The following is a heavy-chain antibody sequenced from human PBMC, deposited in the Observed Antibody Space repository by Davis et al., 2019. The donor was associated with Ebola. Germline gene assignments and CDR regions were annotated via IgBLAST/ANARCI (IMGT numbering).Heavy chain of an antibody. CDR3: AKDRYYDNSPLYFESET. CDR1: GYTFTGYY. D-gene: IGHD3-22*01. V-gene: IGHV1-69*13. J-gene: IGHJ4*02. CDR2: IIPIFDTA. Sequence: SVKVSCKASGYTFTGYYLHWVRQAPGQGLEWVGGIIPIFDTASYAHNFQDRVTITADESRITAYLELSSLRSEDTAVYYCAKDRYYDNSPLYFESETWGQGTLVTVSS.